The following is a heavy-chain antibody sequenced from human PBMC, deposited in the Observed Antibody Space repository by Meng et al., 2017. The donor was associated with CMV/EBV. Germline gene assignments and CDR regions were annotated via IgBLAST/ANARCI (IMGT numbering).Heavy chain of an antibody. J-gene: IGHJ5*02. D-gene: IGHD2-8*02. CDR1: GFTFSSYA. CDR2: TSGSGGST. V-gene: IGHV3-23*01. Sequence: GESLKTSRAASGFTFSSYAMSWVRQAPGKGLEWVSATSGSGGSTYYADSVKGRFTISRDNSKNTLYLQMNSLRAEDTAVYYCAKELGRGSGGFSWFDPWGQGTLVTVSS. CDR3: AKELGRGSGGFSWFDP.